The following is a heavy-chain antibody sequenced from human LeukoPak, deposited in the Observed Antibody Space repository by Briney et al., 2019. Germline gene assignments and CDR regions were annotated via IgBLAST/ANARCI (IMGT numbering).Heavy chain of an antibody. D-gene: IGHD7-27*01. V-gene: IGHV4-59*04. CDR2: IYYSGST. J-gene: IGHJ4*02. CDR3: ARQRGWGFGSYFDY. Sequence: SETLSLTCAVYGGSFSGYYWGWIRQPPGKGLEWIGYIYYSGSTYYNPSLKSRVTMSVDTSKNQFSVKMYSVTAADTAVFYCARQRGWGFGSYFDYWGRGTLVTVSS. CDR1: GGSFSGYY.